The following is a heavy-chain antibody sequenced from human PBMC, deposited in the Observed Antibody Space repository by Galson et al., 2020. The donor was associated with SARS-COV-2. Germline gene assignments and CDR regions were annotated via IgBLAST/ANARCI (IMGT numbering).Heavy chain of an antibody. D-gene: IGHD2-8*01. Sequence: GGSLILSCAASGFTFSSYAMHWVRQAPGKGLEWVAVISYDGSNKYYADSVKGRFTISRDNSKNTLYLQMNSLRAEDTAVYYCARGEDIVLIGDFAYWGQGTLVTVSS. J-gene: IGHJ4*02. CDR3: ARGEDIVLIGDFAY. CDR2: ISYDGSNK. V-gene: IGHV3-30*04. CDR1: GFTFSSYA.